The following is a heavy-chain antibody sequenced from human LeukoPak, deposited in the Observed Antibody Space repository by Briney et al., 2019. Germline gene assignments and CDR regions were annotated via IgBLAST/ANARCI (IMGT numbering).Heavy chain of an antibody. CDR2: IAYDGSRA. Sequence: SGGSLRLSCAGSGFTFGGYGMHWFRQTPGKGLEWVDVIAYDGSRAFYADSVRGRFTISRDNSKNTMSVQMDDLRAEDTAVYYCTRYNNDHFDYWGQGTLVTVSS. J-gene: IGHJ4*02. CDR1: GFTFGGYG. D-gene: IGHD1-14*01. V-gene: IGHV3-33*01. CDR3: TRYNNDHFDY.